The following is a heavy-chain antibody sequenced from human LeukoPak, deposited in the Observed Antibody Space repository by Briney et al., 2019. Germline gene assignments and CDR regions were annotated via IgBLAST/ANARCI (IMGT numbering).Heavy chain of an antibody. CDR2: VDHTGST. V-gene: IGHV4-59*01. CDR1: DDSITMYY. J-gene: IGHJ6*03. CDR3: ARGRVSSSTWYSTYYYYFYMDV. Sequence: SETLSLTCSVSDDSITMYYWTWIRQPPGKGLEWIGYVDHTGSTNFNPSLNGRVSISIDTTKNLFSLRLRSVTAADTAVYFCARGRVSSSTWYSTYYYYFYMDVWGKGTTVTVSS. D-gene: IGHD1-1*01.